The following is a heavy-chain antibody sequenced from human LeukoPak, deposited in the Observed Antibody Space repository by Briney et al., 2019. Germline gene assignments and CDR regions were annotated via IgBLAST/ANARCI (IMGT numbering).Heavy chain of an antibody. J-gene: IGHJ4*02. CDR3: ARYSGNYFDY. CDR2: ITGDGATT. V-gene: IGHV3-23*01. CDR1: GFTFSNYA. Sequence: GESLRLSCAASGFTFSNYAMSWVRQAPGAGLEWVSIITGDGATTYYADSVKGRFTISRDNSKNTLYLQMNSLRAEDTAVYYCARYSGNYFDYWGQGTLVTVSS. D-gene: IGHD2-15*01.